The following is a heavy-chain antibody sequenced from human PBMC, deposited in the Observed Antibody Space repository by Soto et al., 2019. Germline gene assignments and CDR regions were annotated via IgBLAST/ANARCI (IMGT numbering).Heavy chain of an antibody. CDR3: AKVRGGDYGDLTFDY. CDR1: GFTFSSYA. J-gene: IGHJ4*02. D-gene: IGHD4-17*01. V-gene: IGHV3-23*01. Sequence: GGSLRLSCAASGFTFSSYAMSWIRQAPGKGLEWVSAISGSGGSTYYADSVKGRFTISRDNSKNTLYLQMNSLRAEDTAVYYCAKVRGGDYGDLTFDYWGQGTLVTVSS. CDR2: ISGSGGST.